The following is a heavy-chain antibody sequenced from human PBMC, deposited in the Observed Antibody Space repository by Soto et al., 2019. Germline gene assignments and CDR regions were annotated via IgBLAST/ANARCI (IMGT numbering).Heavy chain of an antibody. CDR2: INHSGST. Sequence: SETLSLTCAVYGGSFSGYYWSWIRQPPGKGLEWIGEINHSGSTNYNPSLKSRVTISVDTSKNQFSLKLSSVAAADTAVYYCARATYYYDSSGYPWYYYYGMDVWGQGTTVTVSS. CDR3: ARATYYYDSSGYPWYYYYGMDV. V-gene: IGHV4-34*01. J-gene: IGHJ6*02. D-gene: IGHD3-22*01. CDR1: GGSFSGYY.